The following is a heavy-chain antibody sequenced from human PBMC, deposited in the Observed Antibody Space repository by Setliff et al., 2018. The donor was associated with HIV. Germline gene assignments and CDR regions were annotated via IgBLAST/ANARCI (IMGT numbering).Heavy chain of an antibody. CDR3: ATSTSRFFWNGFYQGGFGSRNSHSFEN. Sequence: ASVKVSCKASRYTFTGHYLHWVRQAPGQGLQWMGWMHPNSGATKYTQKFRDRVTLTGDTSISTASMELSSLKSDDTAMYYCATSTSRFFWNGFYQGGFGSRNSHSFENWGQGTLVTVSS. J-gene: IGHJ4*02. CDR1: RYTFTGHY. CDR2: MHPNSGAT. V-gene: IGHV1-2*02. D-gene: IGHD3-3*01.